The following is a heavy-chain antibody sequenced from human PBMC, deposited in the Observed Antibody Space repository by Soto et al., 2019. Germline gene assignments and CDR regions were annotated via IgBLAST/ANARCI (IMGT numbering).Heavy chain of an antibody. V-gene: IGHV1-18*04. Sequence: GASVKVSCKTPRYTFPSYGITWVRQAPGQGLEWMGWIGTYNDNTNYAQKLQGRVTMTTDTSTSTAYMELRSLRSDDTAVYDGARGLWPPDYWGQGTLVTVSS. D-gene: IGHD2-21*01. CDR3: ARGLWPPDY. CDR1: RYTFPSYG. J-gene: IGHJ4*02. CDR2: IGTYNDNT.